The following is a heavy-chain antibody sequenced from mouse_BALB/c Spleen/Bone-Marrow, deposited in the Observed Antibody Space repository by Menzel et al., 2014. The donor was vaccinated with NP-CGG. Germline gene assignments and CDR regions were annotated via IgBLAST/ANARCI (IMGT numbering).Heavy chain of an antibody. CDR2: ISSGGSYT. CDR1: GFTFSSYG. D-gene: IGHD2-4*01. Sequence: EVKLMESGGDLVKPGGSLKLSCAASGFTFSSYGMPWVRQTPDKRLEWVATISSGGSYTYYPDSVKGRSTISRDNAKNSLYLQMNSLKSEDTAMYYCARQTYYDYDGYFDYWGQGTTLTVSS. CDR3: ARQTYYDYDGYFDY. V-gene: IGHV5-6*01. J-gene: IGHJ2*01.